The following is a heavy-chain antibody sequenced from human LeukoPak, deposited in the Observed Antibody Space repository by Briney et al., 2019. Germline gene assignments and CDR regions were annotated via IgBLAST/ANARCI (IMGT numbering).Heavy chain of an antibody. Sequence: SQTLTLTCTVSGGSISSSNYYWSWIRQSAGQGLEWIGRIYSSGSTNYNPSLRSRVTISVDTSKNQFSLNLSSVTAADTAVYYCAREGRGYCSGGTCYSVDWFDPWSQGNLVTVSS. D-gene: IGHD2-15*01. V-gene: IGHV4-61*02. CDR3: AREGRGYCSGGTCYSVDWFDP. CDR2: IYSSGST. J-gene: IGHJ5*02. CDR1: GGSISSSNYY.